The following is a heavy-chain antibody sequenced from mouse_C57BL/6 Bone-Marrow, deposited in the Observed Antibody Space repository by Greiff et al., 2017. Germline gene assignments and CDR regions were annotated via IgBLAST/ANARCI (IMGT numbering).Heavy chain of an antibody. CDR1: GFTFSSYG. J-gene: IGHJ2*01. CDR3: ARLDY. V-gene: IGHV5-6*01. CDR2: ISSGGSYT. Sequence: EVKLVESGGDLVKPGGSLKLSCAASGFTFSSYGMSWVRQTPDKRLEWVATISSGGSYTYYPDSVKGRFTITRDNAKNTLYLQLDSLQSEDTAMYFCARLDYWGQGTTLTVSS.